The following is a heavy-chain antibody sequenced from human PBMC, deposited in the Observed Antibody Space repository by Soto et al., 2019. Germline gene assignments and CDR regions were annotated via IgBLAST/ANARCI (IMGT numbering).Heavy chain of an antibody. Sequence: QVHLVQSGAEVKKPGASVKVSCTASGYTFTNFGISWVRQAPGQGLEWMGWISAYNSNTNNEKKFXGRXXXTTAXSXSPXSXXXXXLRXYETAVXFCARGGTPIDYWGQGTLVTVSS. V-gene: IGHV1-18*01. J-gene: IGHJ4*02. CDR2: ISAYNSNT. D-gene: IGHD3-16*01. CDR3: ARGGTPIDY. CDR1: GYTFTNFG.